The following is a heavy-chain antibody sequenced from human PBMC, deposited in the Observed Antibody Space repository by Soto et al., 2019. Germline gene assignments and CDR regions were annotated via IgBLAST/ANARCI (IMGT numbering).Heavy chain of an antibody. Sequence: QVQLVQSGAEVKTPGSSLKVSCTVSGSRFSNYVISWVRQAPGHGLEWLGRIIPIFNTTQYAQKFQGRVTITADKSTNTASLVLSSLTSDDTAVYYCAREGRGKKAGYNGLVSLGYWGQGTLVTVSS. CDR2: IIPIFNTT. D-gene: IGHD2-2*02. J-gene: IGHJ4*02. V-gene: IGHV1-69*06. CDR3: AREGRGKKAGYNGLVSLGY. CDR1: GSRFSNYV.